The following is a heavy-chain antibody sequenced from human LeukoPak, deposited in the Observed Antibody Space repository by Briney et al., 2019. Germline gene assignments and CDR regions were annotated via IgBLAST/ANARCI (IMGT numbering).Heavy chain of an antibody. D-gene: IGHD4-17*01. CDR3: ATTRYDAFDI. J-gene: IGHJ3*02. V-gene: IGHV3-53*01. CDR2: IYSGGST. Sequence: GGSLRLSCVASGFTVISNYMSWVRQAPGKGLEWVSLIYSGGSTYYADSVRGRFTISRDNSKNTLCLQMNSLRAEDTAVYYCATTRYDAFDIWGQGTMVTVSS. CDR1: GFTVISNY.